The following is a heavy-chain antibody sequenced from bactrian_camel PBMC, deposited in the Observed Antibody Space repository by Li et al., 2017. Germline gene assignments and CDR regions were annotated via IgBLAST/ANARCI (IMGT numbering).Heavy chain of an antibody. D-gene: IGHD4*01. CDR2: LDDGTT. J-gene: IGHJ6*01. Sequence: HVQLVESGGGSVQAGGSARLTCVGSGYIYRRYSRGWFRQTPGKRREGVAALDDGTTTYADSVKGRFTISKDNAKNTLYLQMNNLQPEDTAVYLCAARPTNTRDCVAGGRVEFGYWGQGTQVTVS. V-gene: IGHV3S53*01. CDR1: GYIYRRYS. CDR3: AARPTNTRDCVAGGRVEFGY.